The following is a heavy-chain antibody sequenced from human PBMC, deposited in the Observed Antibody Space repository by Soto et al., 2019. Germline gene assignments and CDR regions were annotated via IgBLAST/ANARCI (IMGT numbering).Heavy chain of an antibody. V-gene: IGHV3-48*03. Sequence: VGSLRLSCAASGFTFSRFELHWVRQAPGKGLEWISYISSSGSTAYCASSVEGRFTISRDNANNSVYLQMDSLRAEDTALYYCTRAAWLPYLSFYWGQGALVTVSS. D-gene: IGHD3-10*01. CDR1: GFTFSRFE. CDR2: ISSSGSTA. J-gene: IGHJ4*02. CDR3: TRAAWLPYLSFY.